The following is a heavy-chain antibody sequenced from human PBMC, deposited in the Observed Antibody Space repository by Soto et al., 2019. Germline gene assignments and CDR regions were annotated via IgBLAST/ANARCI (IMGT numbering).Heavy chain of an antibody. J-gene: IGHJ5*01. CDR3: ARGLIVVVPAATLWFAS. CDR2: VNHSGST. CDR1: GGSFSGYY. D-gene: IGHD2-2*01. V-gene: IGHV4-34*01. Sequence: SETLSLTCAVYGGSFSGYYWSWIRQPPGKGLEWIGEVNHSGSTNCNPSLKSRVTISVDTSKNQFSLKLSSVTAADTAVYYCARGLIVVVPAATLWFASWGQGTLVTVSS.